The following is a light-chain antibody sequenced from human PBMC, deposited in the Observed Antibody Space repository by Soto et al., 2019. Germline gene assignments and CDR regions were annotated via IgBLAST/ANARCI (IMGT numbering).Light chain of an antibody. J-gene: IGKJ5*01. Sequence: ELVLTQSPGTLSLSPGERATLSCRASQSVSSSYLAWYQQKPGQAPRLLIYGASSRATGIPDRFSGSGSGTDFTLTISRLEPEDFAVYYCQQYGGSPPVTFGQGTRLEIK. CDR2: GAS. V-gene: IGKV3-20*01. CDR1: QSVSSSY. CDR3: QQYGGSPPVT.